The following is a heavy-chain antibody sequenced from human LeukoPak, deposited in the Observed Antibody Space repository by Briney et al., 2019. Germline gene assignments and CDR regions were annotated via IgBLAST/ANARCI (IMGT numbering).Heavy chain of an antibody. V-gene: IGHV3-30*02. CDR2: IRYDGSNK. CDR3: ARLLLQYNWFDP. J-gene: IGHJ5*02. CDR1: GFTFSSYG. D-gene: IGHD5-24*01. Sequence: PGGSLRLSCAASGFTFSSYGMHWVRQAPGKGLEWVAFIRYDGSNKYYVGSVKGRFTISRDNSKNTLYLQMNSLRAEDTAVYYCARLLLQYNWFDPWGQGTLVTVSS.